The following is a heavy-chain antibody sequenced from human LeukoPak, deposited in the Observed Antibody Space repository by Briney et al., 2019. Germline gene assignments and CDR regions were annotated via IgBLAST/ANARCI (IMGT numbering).Heavy chain of an antibody. D-gene: IGHD6-13*01. CDR1: DYTFTAYY. J-gene: IGHJ4*02. CDR3: ARDRGIDSGLDFDY. V-gene: IGHV1-2*02. CDR2: INPNSGAA. Sequence: GASVKVSCKTSDYTFTAYYMHWVRQAPGQGLEWMGSINPNSGAANYAQIFQGGVTMTRDTSISTAYMELSRLRSDDTAVYYCARDRGIDSGLDFDYWGQGTLVTVSS.